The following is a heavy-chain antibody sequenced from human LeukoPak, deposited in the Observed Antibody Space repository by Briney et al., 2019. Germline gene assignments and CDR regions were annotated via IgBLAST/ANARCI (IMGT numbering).Heavy chain of an antibody. D-gene: IGHD1-14*01. CDR2: ISGSGGST. CDR1: GFTFSSYA. J-gene: IGHJ4*01. V-gene: IGHV3-23*01. Sequence: GGSLRLSCAASGFTFSSYAMSGVRQAPGKGLEWVSAISGSGGSTYYADSVKGRFTISRDNSKNTLYLQMNSLRAEDTAVYYFCLNGGGVTATALGLWGQGTPVT. CDR3: CLNGGGVTATALGL.